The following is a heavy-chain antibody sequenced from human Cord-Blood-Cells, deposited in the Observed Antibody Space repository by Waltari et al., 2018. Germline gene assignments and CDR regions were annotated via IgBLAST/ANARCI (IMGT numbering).Heavy chain of an antibody. D-gene: IGHD2-15*01. V-gene: IGHV4-59*01. Sequence: QVQLQESGPGLVKPSETLSLTCTVSGGAISSYYWSWIRQTPAKGMEWIGYIYYSGSTNYNPSLKSRVTISVDTSKNQFSLKLSSVTAADTAVYYCARVERGYCSGGSCYYWYFDLWGRGTLVTVSS. CDR1: GGAISSYY. CDR2: IYYSGST. J-gene: IGHJ2*01. CDR3: ARVERGYCSGGSCYYWYFDL.